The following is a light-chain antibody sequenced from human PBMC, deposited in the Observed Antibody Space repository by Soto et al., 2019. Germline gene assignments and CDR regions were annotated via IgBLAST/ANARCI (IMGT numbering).Light chain of an antibody. Sequence: EIVLTQSPGTLSLSPGERTTISCRASQSVTNSNLAWYQQKRGQAPRLLIYGASSRATGIPDRFSGSGSGTDFTLTISRLESEDFAVYYCQQYGSSPETFGQGTKVDIK. CDR2: GAS. V-gene: IGKV3-20*01. J-gene: IGKJ1*01. CDR1: QSVTNSN. CDR3: QQYGSSPET.